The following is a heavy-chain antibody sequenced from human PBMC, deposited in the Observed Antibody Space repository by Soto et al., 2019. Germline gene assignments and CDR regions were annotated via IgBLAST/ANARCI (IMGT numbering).Heavy chain of an antibody. Sequence: GGSLRLSCTASGLTFQNHAMSWVRQAPGKGLEWVSVVSGNSGSTYYADSVRGRFTISRDNSKNTLYLQMNSLRAEDTALYYCARDPRVASRSYYFDYWGQGALVTVSS. V-gene: IGHV3-23*01. CDR1: GLTFQNHA. J-gene: IGHJ4*02. D-gene: IGHD3-16*01. CDR2: VSGNSGST. CDR3: ARDPRVASRSYYFDY.